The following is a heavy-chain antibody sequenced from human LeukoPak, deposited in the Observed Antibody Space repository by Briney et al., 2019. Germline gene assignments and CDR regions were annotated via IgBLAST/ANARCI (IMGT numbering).Heavy chain of an antibody. V-gene: IGHV3-21*01. D-gene: IGHD3-3*01. CDR3: ASSGYYDFWSGGD. Sequence: GGSLRLSCAASGFTFSSYSMNWVRQAPGKGLEWVSSISSGSSYIYYADSVKGRFTISRDNAKNSLYLQMNSLRAEDTAVYYCASSGYYDFWSGGDWGQGTLVTVSS. CDR2: ISSGSSYI. CDR1: GFTFSSYS. J-gene: IGHJ4*02.